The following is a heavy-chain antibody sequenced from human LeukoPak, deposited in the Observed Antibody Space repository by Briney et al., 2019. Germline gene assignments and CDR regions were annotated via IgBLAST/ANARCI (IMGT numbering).Heavy chain of an antibody. J-gene: IGHJ6*03. CDR1: GYTFTSYD. CDR2: MNPNSGNT. V-gene: IGHV1-8*01. Sequence: ASVKVSCKASGYTFTSYDINWVRQATGQGLEWMGWMNPNSGNTGYAQQFQGRVTMTRNTSISTAYMELSSLRSEDTAVYYCARSLRTTATAGRRDYYYYMDVWGKGTTVTVSS. CDR3: ARSLRTTATAGRRDYYYYMDV. D-gene: IGHD6-13*01.